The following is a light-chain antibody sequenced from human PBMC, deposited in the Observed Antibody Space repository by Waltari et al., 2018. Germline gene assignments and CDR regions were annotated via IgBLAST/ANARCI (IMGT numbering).Light chain of an antibody. Sequence: IQMTQSPSSLSASVGDRVTITCRASQSISSSLNWYQQIPGKAPKLLIYVASTLRSGVPSRFSGSGSVTDFSLTISSLQPDDFATYYCQQYNSYSPWTFGQGTKVEIK. CDR3: QQYNSYSPWT. V-gene: IGKV1-39*01. CDR1: QSISSS. CDR2: VAS. J-gene: IGKJ1*01.